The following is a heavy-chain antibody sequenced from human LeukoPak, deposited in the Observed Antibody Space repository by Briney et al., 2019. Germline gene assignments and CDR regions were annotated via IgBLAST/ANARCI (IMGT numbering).Heavy chain of an antibody. Sequence: SQTLSLTCAISGDSVSSNSAAWNWIRQSASRGLEWLGRTYFRSTWYNDYAVSVKSRITINPDTSKNQFSLQLNSVTPEDTAVYYCAGGTGVFDDWGQGTLVTVSS. D-gene: IGHD7-27*01. CDR2: TYFRSTWYN. CDR1: GDSVSSNSAA. V-gene: IGHV6-1*01. CDR3: AGGTGVFDD. J-gene: IGHJ4*02.